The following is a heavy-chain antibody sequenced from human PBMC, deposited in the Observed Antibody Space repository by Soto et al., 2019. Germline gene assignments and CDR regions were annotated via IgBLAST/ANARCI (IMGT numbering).Heavy chain of an antibody. J-gene: IGHJ4*02. Sequence: GASVKVSCKASGYTFTSYYMHWVRQAPGQGLEWMGIINPSGGSTSYAQKFQGRVTMTRDTSTSTVYMELSSLRSEDTAVYYCASYSSSWYFDYWGQGTLVTVSS. V-gene: IGHV1-46*01. CDR3: ASYSSSWYFDY. D-gene: IGHD6-13*01. CDR1: GYTFTSYY. CDR2: INPSGGST.